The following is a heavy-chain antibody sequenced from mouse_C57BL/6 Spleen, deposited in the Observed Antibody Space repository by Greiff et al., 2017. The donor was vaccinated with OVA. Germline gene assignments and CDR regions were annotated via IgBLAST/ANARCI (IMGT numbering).Heavy chain of an antibody. Sequence: VQLQQSGAELVRPGASVTLSCKASGYTFTDYEMHWVKQTPVHGLEWIGAIDPETGGTAYNQKFKGKAILTAERSSSTAYMELRSLTSEDSAVYYCTRFLIYYAMDYWGQGTSVTVSS. V-gene: IGHV1-15*01. CDR1: GYTFTDYE. CDR2: IDPETGGT. CDR3: TRFLIYYAMDY. J-gene: IGHJ4*01.